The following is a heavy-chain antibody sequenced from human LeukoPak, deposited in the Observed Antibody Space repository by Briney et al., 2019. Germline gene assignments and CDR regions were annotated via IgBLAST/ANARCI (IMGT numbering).Heavy chain of an antibody. J-gene: IGHJ6*02. CDR3: ASNPRYSSGWYEPYYYGMDV. CDR1: GGSISSSSYY. CDR2: IHYSGST. Sequence: KPSETLSLTCTVSGGSISSSSYYWGWIRQPPGKGLEWIGYIHYSGSTNYNPSLKSRVTISVDTSKNQFSLKLSSVTAADTAVYYCASNPRYSSGWYEPYYYGMDVWGQGTTVTVSS. D-gene: IGHD6-19*01. V-gene: IGHV4-61*05.